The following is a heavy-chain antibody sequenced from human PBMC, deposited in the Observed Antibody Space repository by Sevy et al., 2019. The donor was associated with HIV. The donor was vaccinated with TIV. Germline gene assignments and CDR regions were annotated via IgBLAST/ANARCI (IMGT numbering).Heavy chain of an antibody. Sequence: ASVKVSCKASGGTFSSYAISWVRQAPGQGLEWMGGIIPIFGTANYAQKFQGRVTITADKSTSTAYMGLSSLRSEDTAVYYCASGGGYDILTGLNYYYMDVWGKGTTVTVSS. J-gene: IGHJ6*03. CDR2: IIPIFGTA. CDR3: ASGGGYDILTGLNYYYMDV. V-gene: IGHV1-69*06. D-gene: IGHD3-9*01. CDR1: GGTFSSYA.